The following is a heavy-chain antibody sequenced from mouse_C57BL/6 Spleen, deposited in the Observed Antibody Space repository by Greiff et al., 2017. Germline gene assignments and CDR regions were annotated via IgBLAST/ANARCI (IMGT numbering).Heavy chain of an antibody. D-gene: IGHD1-1*01. CDR1: GYTFTDYN. V-gene: IGHV1-22*01. Sequence: DVQLQESGPELVKPGASVKMSCKASGYTFTDYNMHWVKQSHGKSLEWIGYINPNNGGTSYNQKFKGKATLTVNKSSSTAYMELRSLTSEDSAVYYCARGHGSSFFDYWGQGTTLTVSS. CDR3: ARGHGSSFFDY. J-gene: IGHJ2*01. CDR2: INPNNGGT.